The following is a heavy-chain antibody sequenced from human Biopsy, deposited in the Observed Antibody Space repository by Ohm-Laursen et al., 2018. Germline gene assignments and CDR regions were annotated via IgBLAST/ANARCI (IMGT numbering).Heavy chain of an antibody. V-gene: IGHV4-39*01. Sequence: GTLSLTCAVSGGSISDSTYHWGWIRQSPGKGLEWIGNIYYSGNTDYSPSLKSRVTISVDTSNNQFSLKLRSVTAADTAVYYCARQVHFWSGYVDYWGQGTLVAVSS. CDR1: GGSISDSTYH. D-gene: IGHD3-3*02. J-gene: IGHJ4*02. CDR3: ARQVHFWSGYVDY. CDR2: IYYSGNT.